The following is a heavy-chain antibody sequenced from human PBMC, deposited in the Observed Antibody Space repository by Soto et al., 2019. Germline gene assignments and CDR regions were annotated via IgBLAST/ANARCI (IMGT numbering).Heavy chain of an antibody. CDR2: IKQDGSEK. D-gene: IGHD7-27*01. Sequence: GGSLRLSCAASGFTFSSYWMSWVRQAPGKGLEWVANIKQDGSEKYYVDSVKGRFTISRDNAKNSLYLQMNSLRAEDTVVYYWARESEAPLTGVDAFDIWGQGTMVTVSS. J-gene: IGHJ3*02. CDR3: ARESEAPLTGVDAFDI. V-gene: IGHV3-7*01. CDR1: GFTFSSYW.